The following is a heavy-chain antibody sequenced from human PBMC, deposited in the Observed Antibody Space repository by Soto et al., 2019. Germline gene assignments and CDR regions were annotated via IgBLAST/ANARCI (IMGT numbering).Heavy chain of an antibody. CDR2: IIPIFGTA. CDR1: GGTFSSYA. CDR3: ASSGYSYGLFYYYYGMDV. J-gene: IGHJ6*02. Sequence: SVKVSCKASGGTFSSYAISWVRQAPGQGLEWMGGIIPIFGTANYAQKFQGRVTITADESTSTAYMELSSLRSEDTAVYYCASSGYSYGLFYYYYGMDVWGQGTTVTVSS. V-gene: IGHV1-69*13. D-gene: IGHD5-18*01.